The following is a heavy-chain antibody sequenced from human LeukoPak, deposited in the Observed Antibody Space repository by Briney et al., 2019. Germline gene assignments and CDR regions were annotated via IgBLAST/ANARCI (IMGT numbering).Heavy chain of an antibody. CDR1: GFTFSSYA. D-gene: IGHD3-3*01. CDR3: AKVREPYDFWSGPSGY. Sequence: GGSLRLSCAASGFTFSSYAMSWVRQAPGKGLEWVSAISGSGGSTYYADSVKGRFTISRDNSKNTLYLQMNSLRAEDTAVYYCAKVREPYDFWSGPSGYWGQGTLVTVSS. J-gene: IGHJ4*02. CDR2: ISGSGGST. V-gene: IGHV3-23*01.